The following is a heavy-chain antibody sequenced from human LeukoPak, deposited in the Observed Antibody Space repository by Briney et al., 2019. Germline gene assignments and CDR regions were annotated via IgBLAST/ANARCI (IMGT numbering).Heavy chain of an antibody. CDR1: GFTFSDYY. J-gene: IGHJ6*02. CDR3: AKNLGAYYYYYGMDV. CDR2: ISGSGGST. V-gene: IGHV3-23*01. D-gene: IGHD4/OR15-4a*01. Sequence: GGSLRLSCAASGFTFSDYYMSWIRQAPGKGLEWVSAISGSGGSTYYADSVKGRFTISRDNSKNTLYLQMNSLRAEDTAVYYCAKNLGAYYYYYGMDVWGQGTTVTVSS.